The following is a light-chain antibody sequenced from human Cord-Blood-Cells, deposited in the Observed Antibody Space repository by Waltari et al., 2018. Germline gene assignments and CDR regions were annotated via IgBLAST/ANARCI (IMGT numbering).Light chain of an antibody. Sequence: EIQMTQSPSTLSASVGHRVPITCRASQSISSWLAWYQQKPGKAPKLLIYKASSLESGVPSRFSGSGSGTEFTLTISSLQPDDFATYYCQQYNSYPWTFGQGTKVEIK. CDR1: QSISSW. V-gene: IGKV1-5*03. J-gene: IGKJ1*01. CDR2: KAS. CDR3: QQYNSYPWT.